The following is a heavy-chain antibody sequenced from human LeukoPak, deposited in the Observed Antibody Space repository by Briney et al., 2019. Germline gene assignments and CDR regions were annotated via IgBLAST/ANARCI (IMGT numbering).Heavy chain of an antibody. J-gene: IGHJ4*02. CDR3: ARGYSGYVN. V-gene: IGHV3-7*05. CDR1: GFTFSSYW. D-gene: IGHD5-12*01. Sequence: GGSLRLSCAASGFTFSSYWMSWVRKAPGRGLEGVANIKQDGSEKYHVDSEKGRFTISRDNAKNSLYLQMNSLRAEDTAVYYCARGYSGYVNWGQGTLVTVSS. CDR2: IKQDGSEK.